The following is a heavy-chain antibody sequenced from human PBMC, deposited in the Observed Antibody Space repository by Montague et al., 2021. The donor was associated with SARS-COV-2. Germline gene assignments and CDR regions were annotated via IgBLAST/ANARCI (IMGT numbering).Heavy chain of an antibody. Sequence: SETLSLTCTVSGGSVSSRSYYWGWIRQPPGKGLEWIGSIYYSGSTHYNPSLKSRVTISVDTSKNQFSLILSSVTAADTAVYYCARRGDYGGQRFDYWGQGTLVSVSS. CDR3: ARRGDYGGQRFDY. CDR2: IYYSGST. V-gene: IGHV4-39*01. D-gene: IGHD4-23*01. J-gene: IGHJ4*02. CDR1: GGSVSSRSYY.